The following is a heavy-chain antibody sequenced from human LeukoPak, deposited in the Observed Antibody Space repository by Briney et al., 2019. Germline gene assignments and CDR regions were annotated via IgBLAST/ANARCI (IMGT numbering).Heavy chain of an antibody. V-gene: IGHV3-74*01. D-gene: IGHD3-10*01. CDR3: ARGPRDSGRYYSGDS. CDR2: ISNDGRSS. CDR1: GFTFSSHW. Sequence: PGGSLRLSCEASGFTFSSHWMHWVRQGPAKGLEWVSRISNDGRSSTYAASVRGRFTISRDNAKNTLYLQMNSLRAEDTAVYCCARGPRDSGRYYSGDSWGQGTLVTVSS. J-gene: IGHJ4*02.